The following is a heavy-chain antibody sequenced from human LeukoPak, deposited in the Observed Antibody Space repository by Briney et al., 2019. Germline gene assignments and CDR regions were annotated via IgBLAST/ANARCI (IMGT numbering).Heavy chain of an antibody. J-gene: IGHJ4*02. CDR2: IKQVGSEK. CDR1: RFTFSSYW. CDR3: ARDRH. Sequence: GGSLRLSCAASRFTFSSYWVSWVSQAPGKGLEWVANIKQVGSEKYYVDSVKGRFTISRDNAKNSLYLQMNSLRAEDTAVYYCARDRHWGQGTLVTVSS. V-gene: IGHV3-7*03.